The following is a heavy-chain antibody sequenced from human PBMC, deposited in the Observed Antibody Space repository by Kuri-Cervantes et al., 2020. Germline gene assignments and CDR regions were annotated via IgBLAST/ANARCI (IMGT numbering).Heavy chain of an antibody. CDR2: ISSSSTI. CDR3: AKDYSGDPSQNLDY. CDR1: ASSSTIFA. J-gene: IGHJ4*02. D-gene: IGHD4-17*01. V-gene: IGHV3-69-1*01. Sequence: GESLKISCAASASSSTIFAMHWVRQPPGKGLEWVSFISSSSTIYYADSVKGRFTISRDNAKNSLYLQMNSLRAEDTALYYCAKDYSGDPSQNLDYWGQGTLVTVSS.